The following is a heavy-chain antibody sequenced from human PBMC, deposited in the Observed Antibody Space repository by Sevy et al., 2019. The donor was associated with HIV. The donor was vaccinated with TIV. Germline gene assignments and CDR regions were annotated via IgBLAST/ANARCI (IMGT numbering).Heavy chain of an antibody. CDR3: ASFYCSGGSCYFDY. V-gene: IGHV4-61*01. Sequence: SETLSLTCTVSGGSVSSGSYYWSWIRQPPGKGLEWIGYIYYSGNTNYNPSLKSRVTISVDTSKNQFSLKLSSVTAADTAVYYCASFYCSGGSCYFDYWGQGTLVTVSS. D-gene: IGHD2-15*01. CDR1: GGSVSSGSYY. J-gene: IGHJ4*02. CDR2: IYYSGNT.